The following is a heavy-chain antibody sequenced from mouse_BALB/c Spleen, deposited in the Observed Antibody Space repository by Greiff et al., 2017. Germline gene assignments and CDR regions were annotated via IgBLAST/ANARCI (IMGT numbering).Heavy chain of an antibody. D-gene: IGHD2-2*01. CDR1: GFTFSSYA. Sequence: EVQGVESGGGLVKPGGSLKLSCAASGFTFSSYAMSWVRQSPEKRLEWVAEISSGGSYTYYPDTVTGRFTISRDNAKNTLYLEMSSLRSEDTAMYYCARDLGYDYYYAMDYWGQGTSVTVSS. V-gene: IGHV5-9-4*01. CDR2: ISSGGSYT. CDR3: ARDLGYDYYYAMDY. J-gene: IGHJ4*01.